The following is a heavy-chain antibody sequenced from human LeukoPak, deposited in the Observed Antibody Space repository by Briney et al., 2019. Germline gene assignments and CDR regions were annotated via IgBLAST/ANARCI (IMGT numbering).Heavy chain of an antibody. D-gene: IGHD3-10*01. Sequence: GGSLRLSCTGSGFTFRDSWIHWVRQAPGKGLGWVSRINGDGSTTNYADSVKGRFTISRDNAQDTLYLQMNTLRAEDTAVYYCATAGNYRFDYWGQGTLVTVSS. V-gene: IGHV3-74*01. J-gene: IGHJ4*02. CDR3: ATAGNYRFDY. CDR1: GFTFRDSW. CDR2: INGDGSTT.